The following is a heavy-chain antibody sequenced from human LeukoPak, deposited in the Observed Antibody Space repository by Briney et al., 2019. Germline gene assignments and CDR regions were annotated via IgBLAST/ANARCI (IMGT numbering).Heavy chain of an antibody. D-gene: IGHD3-10*01. CDR2: IKQDGSEK. Sequence: PGGSLRLSCAASGFTFSSYWMSWVRQAPGKGLEWVANIKQDGSEKYYVDSVKGRFTISRDNAKNSLYLQMNSLRAEDTAVYYCARSRSGSWSYRFDYWGQGTLVTVSS. CDR1: GFTFSSYW. V-gene: IGHV3-7*01. J-gene: IGHJ4*02. CDR3: ARSRSGSWSYRFDY.